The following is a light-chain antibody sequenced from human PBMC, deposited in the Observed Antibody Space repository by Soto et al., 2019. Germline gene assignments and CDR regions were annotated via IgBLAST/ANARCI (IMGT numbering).Light chain of an antibody. V-gene: IGKV3-20*01. CDR2: GTS. CDR1: QSVPSTY. CDR3: QQFGNSPWT. Sequence: VLSQSPGRLSLSPGEIATLSFRASQSVPSTYFAWYQQKSGQPPRLLISGTSNRATGIPDRFSGSGSGRDFTLTISRLEPEDFAVYFCQQFGNSPWTFGQGTKVDIK. J-gene: IGKJ1*01.